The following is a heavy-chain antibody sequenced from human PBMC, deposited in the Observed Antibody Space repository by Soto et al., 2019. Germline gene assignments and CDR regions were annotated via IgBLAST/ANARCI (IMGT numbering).Heavy chain of an antibody. CDR3: ARENIVVVPAAIDYYYYGMDV. J-gene: IGHJ6*02. V-gene: IGHV4-61*01. CDR1: GGSVSSGRYY. Sequence: PSETLSLTCTVSGGSVSSGRYYWSWIRQPPGKGLEWIGYIYYSGSTNYNPSLKSRVTISVDTSKNQFSLKLSSVTAADTAVYYCARENIVVVPAAIDYYYYGMDVWGQGTTVTVSS. CDR2: IYYSGST. D-gene: IGHD2-2*01.